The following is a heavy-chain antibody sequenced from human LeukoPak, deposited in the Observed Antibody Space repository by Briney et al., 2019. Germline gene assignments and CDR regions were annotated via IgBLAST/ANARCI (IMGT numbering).Heavy chain of an antibody. CDR1: GGTFSSYA. D-gene: IGHD6-6*01. CDR3: ARVVEYSSSSYYYYYMDV. CDR2: IIPIFGTA. J-gene: IGHJ6*03. V-gene: IGHV1-69*13. Sequence: GASVKVSCKASGGTFSSYAISWVRQAPGQGLEWMGGIIPIFGTANYAQKFQGRVTITADESTSTAYMELSSLRSEDTAVYYCARVVEYSSSSYYYYYMDVWGKGTTVTVSS.